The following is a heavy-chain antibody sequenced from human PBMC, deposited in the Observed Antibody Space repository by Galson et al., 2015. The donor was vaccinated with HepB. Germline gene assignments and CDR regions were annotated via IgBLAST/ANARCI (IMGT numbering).Heavy chain of an antibody. CDR3: ARGPRYPDVGHNAFGV. J-gene: IGHJ3*01. D-gene: IGHD2-2*01. CDR1: GYTFTTSD. V-gene: IGHV1-8*01. CDR2: MNPTSGNT. Sequence: SVKVSCKASGYTFTTSDIYWVRQATGQGLEWMGWMNPTSGNTGYAQKFQGRVTMTRNTSISTTYMELSSLGTEDTAVYYCARGPRYPDVGHNAFGVWGQGTMVTVSS.